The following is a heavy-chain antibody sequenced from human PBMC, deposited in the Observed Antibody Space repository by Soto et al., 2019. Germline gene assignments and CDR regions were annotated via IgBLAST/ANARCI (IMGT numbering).Heavy chain of an antibody. V-gene: IGHV3-33*01. CDR2: IWYDGTQK. D-gene: IGHD4-17*01. CDR1: GFTFNTYS. Sequence: GGSLRLSCEASGFTFNTYSMHWVRQPPGKGLEWLAAIWYDGTQKYYADSVKGRFIISRDNSKRTLYLEMNSLRAEDTAVYYCARAGGTTVTGLWHFDSWGQGTLVTVSS. CDR3: ARAGGTTVTGLWHFDS. J-gene: IGHJ4*02.